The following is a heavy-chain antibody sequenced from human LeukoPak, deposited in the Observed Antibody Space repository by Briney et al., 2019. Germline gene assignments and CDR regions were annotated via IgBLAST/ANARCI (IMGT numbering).Heavy chain of an antibody. V-gene: IGHV3-7*01. CDR3: ATSSNAPGNH. J-gene: IGHJ5*02. D-gene: IGHD2-2*01. Sequence: GGSLRLSCAASGYTFNSYWMSWVRQAAGKGLEWVANIKEDGSAQYYVDSVKGRFTISSDNAKNSLNLQMNSLRAEDTAVYYCATSSNAPGNHWGQGTLVTVSS. CDR1: GYTFNSYW. CDR2: IKEDGSAQ.